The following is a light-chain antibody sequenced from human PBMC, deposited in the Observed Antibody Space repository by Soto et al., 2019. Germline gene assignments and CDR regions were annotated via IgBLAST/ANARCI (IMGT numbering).Light chain of an antibody. Sequence: DIPLTQSPSTLSASVGDRVTISCRASQTISTCLAWYQQKPGKAPKFLVYDASTLGSGVPSRFNGSGSGAEFTLTISSLQPDDFATYYCQQYDRSPFTFGPGTTVDIK. CDR1: QTISTC. J-gene: IGKJ3*01. CDR2: DAS. CDR3: QQYDRSPFT. V-gene: IGKV1-5*01.